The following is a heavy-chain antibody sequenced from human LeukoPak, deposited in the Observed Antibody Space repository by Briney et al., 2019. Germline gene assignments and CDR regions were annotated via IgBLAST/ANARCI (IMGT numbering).Heavy chain of an antibody. J-gene: IGHJ4*02. D-gene: IGHD5-18*01. V-gene: IGHV3-33*01. CDR3: ARDTAMVTFHFDY. CDR1: GFTFSSYG. CDR2: IWYDGSNK. Sequence: GRSLRLSCAASGFTFSSYGMHWVRQAPGKGLEWVAVIWYDGSNKYYADSVKGRFTISRDNSKNTPYLQMNSLRAEDTAVYYCARDTAMVTFHFDYWGQGTLVTVSS.